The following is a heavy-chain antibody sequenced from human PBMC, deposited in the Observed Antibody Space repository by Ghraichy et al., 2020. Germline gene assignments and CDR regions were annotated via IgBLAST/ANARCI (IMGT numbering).Heavy chain of an antibody. CDR3: ASLDAAMVSMFDH. D-gene: IGHD5-18*01. CDR1: GASISSYY. J-gene: IGHJ4*02. V-gene: IGHV4-59*01. CDR2: FYYSGSA. Sequence: SETLSLTCSVSGASISSYYWSWIRQPPGKGLEWIGYFYYSGSAKYNPSLKSRVTISADTSKNQFSLKLSSVTAADTAVYYCASLDAAMVSMFDHWGQGILVTVSS.